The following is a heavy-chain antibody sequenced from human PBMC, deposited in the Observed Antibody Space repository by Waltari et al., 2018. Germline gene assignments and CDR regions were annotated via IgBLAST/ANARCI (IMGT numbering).Heavy chain of an antibody. CDR3: AKDSRGYNRPQDY. V-gene: IGHV3-23*01. D-gene: IGHD6-25*01. CDR2: ISGSGSGT. J-gene: IGHJ4*02. CDR1: GFSFSGCA. Sequence: EVQLLESGGDLVQPGGSLRLSCEASGFSFSGCAMNWVRQAPGKGLEWVATISGSGSGTYYADSVKGRFTISRDNSKNTLDLQMNNLRGEDTAVYYCAKDSRGYNRPQDYWGQGTLVTVSS.